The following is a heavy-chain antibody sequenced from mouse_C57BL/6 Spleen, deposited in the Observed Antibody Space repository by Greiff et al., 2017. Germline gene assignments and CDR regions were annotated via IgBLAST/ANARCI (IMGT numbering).Heavy chain of an antibody. CDR3: ASDDYDSSYGFAY. Sequence: QVQLQQPGAELVKPGASVKLSCKASGYTFTSYWMHWVKQRPGQGLEWIGMIHPNSGSTNYKEKFKSKATLTVDKSSSTAYMQLSSLTSEDAAVYYYASDDYDSSYGFAYWGQGTLVTVSA. J-gene: IGHJ3*01. CDR1: GYTFTSYW. D-gene: IGHD1-1*01. V-gene: IGHV1-64*01. CDR2: IHPNSGST.